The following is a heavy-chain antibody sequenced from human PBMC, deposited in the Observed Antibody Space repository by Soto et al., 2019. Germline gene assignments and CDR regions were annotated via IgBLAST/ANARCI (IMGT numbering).Heavy chain of an antibody. V-gene: IGHV1-69*02. J-gene: IGHJ5*02. CDR1: GRTFSSYT. CDR2: INPILGIA. D-gene: IGHD6-19*01. CDR3: ARGKQCLDNWFDP. Sequence: QVQLVQSGAEVKKPGSAVKISCKASGRTFSSYTVSRVRQAPGQGFEWMGRINPILGIASYAQKFQGRVTITADKSTSTAYMELSSLRSEDTAVYYCARGKQCLDNWFDPWGQGTLVTVSS.